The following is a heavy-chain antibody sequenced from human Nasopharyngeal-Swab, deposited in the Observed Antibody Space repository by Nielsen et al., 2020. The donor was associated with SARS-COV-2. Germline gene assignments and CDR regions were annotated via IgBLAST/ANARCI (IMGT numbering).Heavy chain of an antibody. J-gene: IGHJ5*02. CDR1: GFTFSSYW. CDR2: INSDGSST. V-gene: IGHV3-74*01. Sequence: GESLKISCAASGFTFSSYWMHWVRQAPGKGLVWVSRINSDGSSTSYADSVKGRFTISRDNAKNTLYLQMNSLRAEDTAVYYCARGYYDFWSGYAGFDPWGKGTLVT. D-gene: IGHD3-3*01. CDR3: ARGYYDFWSGYAGFDP.